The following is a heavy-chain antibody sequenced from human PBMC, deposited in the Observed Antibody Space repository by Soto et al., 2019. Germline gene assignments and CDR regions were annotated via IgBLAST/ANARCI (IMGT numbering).Heavy chain of an antibody. Sequence: WWSLRLSCAASVFAFSSHPMSWVRQAPEKGLEWVAGISDGGDLTYNADSVRGRFTISRDNSRNTLYLQMNSLRAEDTAVYYCARRVIGSSRAFDIWGQGTMVTVSS. V-gene: IGHV3-23*01. D-gene: IGHD3-10*01. CDR1: VFAFSSHP. CDR3: ARRVIGSSRAFDI. CDR2: ISDGGDLT. J-gene: IGHJ3*02.